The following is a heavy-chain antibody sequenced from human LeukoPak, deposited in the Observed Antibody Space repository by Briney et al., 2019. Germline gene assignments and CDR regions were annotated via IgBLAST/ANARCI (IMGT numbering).Heavy chain of an antibody. CDR1: GFTLSSYG. V-gene: IGHV3-33*06. CDR3: AKEAHYDFWSGLDY. J-gene: IGHJ4*02. D-gene: IGHD3-3*01. CDR2: IWYDGSNK. Sequence: PGRSLRLSCAASGFTLSSYGMHWVRQAPGKGLEWVAVIWYDGSNKYYADSVKGRFTISRDNSKNTLYLQMNSLRAEDTAVYYCAKEAHYDFWSGLDYWGQGTLVTVSS.